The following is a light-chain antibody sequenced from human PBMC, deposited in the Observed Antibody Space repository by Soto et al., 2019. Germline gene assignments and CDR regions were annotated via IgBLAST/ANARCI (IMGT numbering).Light chain of an antibody. CDR3: QQYNSYPWT. CDR2: KAS. Sequence: DIQMTQSPSTLSASVGDRVTITCRASHSISSWLAWYQQKPGKAPKLLIYKASSLESRVPSRFSGSGSGTEFTLTISSLQPDDFATYYCQQYNSYPWTFGQGTKVEIK. V-gene: IGKV1-5*03. J-gene: IGKJ1*01. CDR1: HSISSW.